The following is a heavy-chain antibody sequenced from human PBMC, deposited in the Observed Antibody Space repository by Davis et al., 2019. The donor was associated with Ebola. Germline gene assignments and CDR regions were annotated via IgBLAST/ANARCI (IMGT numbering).Heavy chain of an antibody. CDR1: GNSFTSFW. J-gene: IGHJ3*02. V-gene: IGHV5-51*01. D-gene: IGHD1-20*01. Sequence: PGGSLRLSCKGSGNSFTSFWIGWVRQMPGKGLEWMGVIYTGDSDTRYSPSFRGQVTNSADKSIRTAYLQWSGLKASDTAMYYCASLRRTITGMDDAFDIWGQGTMVTVSS. CDR2: IYTGDSDT. CDR3: ASLRRTITGMDDAFDI.